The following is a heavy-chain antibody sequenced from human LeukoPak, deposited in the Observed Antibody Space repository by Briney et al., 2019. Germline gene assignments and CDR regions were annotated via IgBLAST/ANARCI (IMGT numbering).Heavy chain of an antibody. CDR2: ISSGGGTT. J-gene: IGHJ5*02. D-gene: IGHD6-13*01. CDR3: ARDTLIAAPKTGTVTRIGWFDP. V-gene: IGHV3-48*01. Sequence: GGSLRLSCAASGFTFSSYGMNWVRQAPGKGLEWASYISSGGGTTYYADSVKGRFTISRDNSKNTLFLQMNSLRADDTAVYYCARDTLIAAPKTGTVTRIGWFDPWGQGTLVTVSS. CDR1: GFTFSSYG.